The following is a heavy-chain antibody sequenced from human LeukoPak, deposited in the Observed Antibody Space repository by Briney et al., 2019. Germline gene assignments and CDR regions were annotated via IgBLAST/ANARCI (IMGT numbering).Heavy chain of an antibody. Sequence: GGSLRLSCAASGFTFPTYAMIWVRQAPGKGLDWVSAIDNSGLNTFYTDSVKGRSTISRDNSKNTLYLRMNSLRVEDTAVYYCARLGSSSSSDCWGQGTLVTVSS. D-gene: IGHD6-6*01. V-gene: IGHV3-23*01. CDR3: ARLGSSSSSDC. CDR1: GFTFPTYA. CDR2: IDNSGLNT. J-gene: IGHJ4*02.